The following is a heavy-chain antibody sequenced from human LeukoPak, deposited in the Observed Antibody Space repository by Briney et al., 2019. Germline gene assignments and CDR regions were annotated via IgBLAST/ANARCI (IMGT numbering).Heavy chain of an antibody. CDR3: ARRITIFGVAKCAFDI. CDR2: IYPGDSDT. Sequence: GESLKISCKGSGYSFTSYWIGWGRQMPEKGLEWMGIIYPGDSDTRYSPSFQGQVTISADKSISTAYLQWSSLKASDTAMYYCARRITIFGVAKCAFDIWGQGTMVTVSS. V-gene: IGHV5-51*01. CDR1: GYSFTSYW. D-gene: IGHD3-3*01. J-gene: IGHJ3*02.